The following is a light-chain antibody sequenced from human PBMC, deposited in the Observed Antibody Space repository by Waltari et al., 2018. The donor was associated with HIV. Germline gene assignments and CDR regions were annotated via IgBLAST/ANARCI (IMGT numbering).Light chain of an antibody. CDR3: CSYAGSYKYI. V-gene: IGLV2-11*01. Sequence: QSALTQPRSVSGSPGQSVTISCTGTSSDVGGYSYVSWYQQHPAQAPKVLIYDVTKRPSGAPDRFSGSKSGNTASLTISGLQAEDEADYYCCSYAGSYKYILGSGTKVTVL. CDR2: DVT. CDR1: SSDVGGYSY. J-gene: IGLJ1*01.